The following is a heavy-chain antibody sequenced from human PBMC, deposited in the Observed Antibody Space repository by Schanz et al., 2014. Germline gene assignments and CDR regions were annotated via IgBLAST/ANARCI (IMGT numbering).Heavy chain of an antibody. CDR2: VSRSTPDI. Sequence: EVQLMESGGGLVKPGGSLRLSCVASGFAFSTHAMHWVRQAPGKGLEWVSYVSRSTPDIYYADSVKGRFTMSRDNAKNSVFLQMNSLRAEDTAVYYCARDHTAESYYSAGPPIDYWGQGTLVTVSS. CDR3: ARDHTAESYYSAGPPIDY. D-gene: IGHD1-26*01. V-gene: IGHV3-21*01. J-gene: IGHJ4*02. CDR1: GFAFSTHA.